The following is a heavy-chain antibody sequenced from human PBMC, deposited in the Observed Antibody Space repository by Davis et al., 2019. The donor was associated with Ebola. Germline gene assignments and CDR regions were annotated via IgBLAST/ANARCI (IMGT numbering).Heavy chain of an antibody. J-gene: IGHJ4*02. V-gene: IGHV3-43*02. CDR2: ISGNGYGT. CDR3: ANANSSSWHNFNY. Sequence: GGSLRLSCAASGFTFDDHAMSWVRQAPGKALEWVSLISGNGYGTEYGDSVKGRFTISRDNSKNMLYLQMDSLRTDDTAVYFCANANSSSWHNFNYWGQGTLVTVSS. D-gene: IGHD6-13*01. CDR1: GFTFDDHA.